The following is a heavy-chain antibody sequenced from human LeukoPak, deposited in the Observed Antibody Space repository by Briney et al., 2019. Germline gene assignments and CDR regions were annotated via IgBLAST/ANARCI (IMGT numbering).Heavy chain of an antibody. Sequence: SETLSLTCTVSGGSISSGDYYWSWIRQPPGKGLEWIGYIYYSGSTYYNPSLKSRVTISVDTSKNQFSLKLSSVTAADTAVYYCASWRELGYQFDYWGQGTLVTVSS. CDR2: IYYSGST. D-gene: IGHD1-26*01. CDR3: ASWRELGYQFDY. J-gene: IGHJ4*02. V-gene: IGHV4-30-4*08. CDR1: GGSISSGDYY.